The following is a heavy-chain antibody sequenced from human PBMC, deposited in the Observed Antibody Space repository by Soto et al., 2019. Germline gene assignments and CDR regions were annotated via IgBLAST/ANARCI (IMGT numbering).Heavy chain of an antibody. CDR1: GLTFSSYS. Sequence: EVKLVESGGGLVKPGGSLRLSCAASGLTFSSYSMNWVRQAPGKGLEWVSSISSSSSYIYYADSVKGRFTISRDNAKNSLYLQMNSLRAEDTAVYYCASNVAQGYFDYWGQGTLVTVSS. D-gene: IGHD5-12*01. CDR3: ASNVAQGYFDY. V-gene: IGHV3-21*01. CDR2: ISSSSSYI. J-gene: IGHJ4*02.